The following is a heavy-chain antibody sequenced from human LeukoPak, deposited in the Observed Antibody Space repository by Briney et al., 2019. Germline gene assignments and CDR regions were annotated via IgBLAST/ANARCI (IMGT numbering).Heavy chain of an antibody. CDR3: ASLYGSGSEYYYGMDV. CDR1: GFAFSSSW. Sequence: GGSLRLSCAASGFAFSSSWMHWIRQVPGKGLLWVSRLNSDGRTAFYADSVKGRFTISRDNAKNSLYLQMNSLRAEDTAVYYCASLYGSGSEYYYGMDVWGQGTTVTVSS. J-gene: IGHJ6*02. D-gene: IGHD3-10*01. V-gene: IGHV3-74*01. CDR2: LNSDGRTA.